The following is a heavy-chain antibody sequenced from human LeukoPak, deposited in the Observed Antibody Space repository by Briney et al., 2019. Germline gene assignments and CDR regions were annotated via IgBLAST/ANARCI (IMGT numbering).Heavy chain of an antibody. CDR1: GGTFSSYA. J-gene: IGHJ4*02. D-gene: IGHD3-22*01. CDR3: ARGHYYDSSGYYYTFDY. V-gene: IGHV1-69*05. CDR2: IIPIFGTA. Sequence: SVKVSCKASGGTFSSYAISWVRQAPGQGLEWMGGIIPIFGTANYAQKFQGRVTITTDESTSTAYMELSSPRSEDTAVYYCARGHYYDSSGYYYTFDYWGQGTLVTVSS.